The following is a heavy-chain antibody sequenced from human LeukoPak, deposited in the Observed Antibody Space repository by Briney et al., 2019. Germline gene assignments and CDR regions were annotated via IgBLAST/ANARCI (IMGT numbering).Heavy chain of an antibody. J-gene: IGHJ4*02. CDR3: ARAQFFGLDY. V-gene: IGHV3-23*01. CDR1: GFTFSSYA. CDR2: VSGSGATT. D-gene: IGHD3-16*01. Sequence: PGGSLRLSCAASGFTFSSYAMSWVRQTPGKGLEWVSAVSGSGATTYYADSLKGRFTISRDNSKNTLYLQMNSLRAEDTAVYYCARAQFFGLDYWGQGTLVTVSS.